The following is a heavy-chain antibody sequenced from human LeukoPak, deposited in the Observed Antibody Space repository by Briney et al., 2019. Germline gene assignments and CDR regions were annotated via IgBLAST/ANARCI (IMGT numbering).Heavy chain of an antibody. CDR2: IKHGGSET. J-gene: IGHJ4*02. D-gene: IGHD3-3*01. CDR1: GFTFIKFW. V-gene: IGHV3-7*01. Sequence: GGPLRLSCTASGFTFIKFWMSWVRQAPGKGLEWVADIKHGGSETYYVDSVKGRFTISRDDAQKSLYLQMNRLRAEDTAVYYCASPRYEYWSGYYSDWGRGTLVTVSS. CDR3: ASPRYEYWSGYYSD.